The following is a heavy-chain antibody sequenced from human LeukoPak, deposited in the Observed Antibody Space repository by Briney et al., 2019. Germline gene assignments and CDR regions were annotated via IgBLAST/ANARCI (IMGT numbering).Heavy chain of an antibody. CDR3: ARVGYYESSGYYEY. CDR1: GYTFTSYG. J-gene: IGHJ4*02. Sequence: ASVKVSCKASGYTFTSYGIIWVRQAPGQGLEWMGWISPYNGNTNYAQKLQGRVTMTTDTSTSTAYMELRSLRSDDTAVYYCARVGYYESSGYYEYWGQGTLVTVSS. CDR2: ISPYNGNT. D-gene: IGHD3-22*01. V-gene: IGHV1-18*01.